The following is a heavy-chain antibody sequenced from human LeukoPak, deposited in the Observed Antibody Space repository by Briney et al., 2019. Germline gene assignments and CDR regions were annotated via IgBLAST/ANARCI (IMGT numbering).Heavy chain of an antibody. CDR2: IIPIFGIA. V-gene: IGHV1-69*04. CDR1: GGTFSSYA. CDR3: ATDMRRENWNTNNWFDP. Sequence: ASVKVSCKASGGTFSSYAISWVRQAPGQGLEWMGRIIPIFGIANYAQKFQGRVTITADKSTSTAYMELSSLRSEDTAVYYCATDMRRENWNTNNWFDPWGQGTLVTVSS. J-gene: IGHJ5*02. D-gene: IGHD1/OR15-1a*01.